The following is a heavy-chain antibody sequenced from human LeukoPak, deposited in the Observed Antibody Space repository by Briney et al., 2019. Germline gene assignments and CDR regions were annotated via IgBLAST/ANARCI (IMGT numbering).Heavy chain of an antibody. CDR2: AYYSGST. J-gene: IGHJ6*02. V-gene: IGHV4-59*01. Sequence: PSETLSLTCTVSGGSISSYYWNWIRQPPGKALEWLGYAYYSGSTNYNPSLKTRLTISVDTSKAQFSLTLSSVTAADTAIYCASRSGRNYYGMDVWGQGTTVIVSS. D-gene: IGHD3-10*01. CDR1: GGSISSYY. CDR3: ASRSGRNYYGMDV.